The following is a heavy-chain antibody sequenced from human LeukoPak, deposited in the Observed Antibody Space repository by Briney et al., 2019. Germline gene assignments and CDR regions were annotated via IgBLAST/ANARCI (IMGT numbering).Heavy chain of an antibody. CDR2: IRYDGSNK. CDR3: AKQIGVVPAAIRGYYFDY. V-gene: IGHV3-30*02. Sequence: GGSLRLSCAASGFTFSSYGMHWVRQAPGKGLEWVALIRYDGSNKYYADSVKGRFTISRDNSKNMLYLQMHSPRAEDTAVYYCAKQIGVVPAAIRGYYFDYWGQGTPVTVSS. CDR1: GFTFSSYG. D-gene: IGHD2-2*02. J-gene: IGHJ4*02.